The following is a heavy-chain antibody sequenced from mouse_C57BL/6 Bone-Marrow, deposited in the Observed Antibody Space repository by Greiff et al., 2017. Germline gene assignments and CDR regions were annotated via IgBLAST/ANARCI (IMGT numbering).Heavy chain of an antibody. J-gene: IGHJ1*03. CDR1: GFNIKDDY. CDR2: IDPENGDT. D-gene: IGHD2-3*01. V-gene: IGHV14-4*01. CDR3: TTCYYTDWYFDV. Sequence: EVQLKQSGAELVRPGASVKLSCTASGFNIKDDYMHWVKQRPEQGLEWIGWIDPENGDTEYASKFQGKATITADTSSNTAYLQLSSLTSEDTAVYYCTTCYYTDWYFDVWGTGTTVTVSS.